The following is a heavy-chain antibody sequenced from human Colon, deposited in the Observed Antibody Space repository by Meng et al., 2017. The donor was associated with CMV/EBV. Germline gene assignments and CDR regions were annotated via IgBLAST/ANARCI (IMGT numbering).Heavy chain of an antibody. CDR3: ARGGCIGSNCYRNYYYYGMDV. Sequence: GGSLRLSCAVSGFSSSDYWMNWVRQAPGKGLEWVANIKQDGSDKYYVESVKGRFIVSRDNGKNSLYLEMNSLRAEDTGVYYCARGGCIGSNCYRNYYYYGMDVWGQGTTVTVSS. CDR1: GFSSSDYW. CDR2: IKQDGSDK. J-gene: IGHJ6*02. D-gene: IGHD2-2*02. V-gene: IGHV3-7*01.